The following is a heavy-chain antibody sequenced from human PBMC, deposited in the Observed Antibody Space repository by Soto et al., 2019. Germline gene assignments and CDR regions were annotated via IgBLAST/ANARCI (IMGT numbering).Heavy chain of an antibody. CDR2: ISGSGGAT. D-gene: IGHD3-3*01. CDR3: AVWECLSTSYFIF. Sequence: GSLRLSCAASGFTFTSFAVSWVRQAPGKGLEGVSAISGSGGATYYADSVKGRFTVSRYNSRNTVYLQVDSLRVEDTSVYHCAVWECLSTSYFIFWGKGTLVTVSS. CDR1: GFTFTSFA. J-gene: IGHJ4*02. V-gene: IGHV3-23*01.